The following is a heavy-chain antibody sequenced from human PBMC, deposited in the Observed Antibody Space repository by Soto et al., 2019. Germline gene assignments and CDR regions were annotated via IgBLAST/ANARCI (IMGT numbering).Heavy chain of an antibody. Sequence: QVYLVESGGGVVQPGRSLRLSCAVSGFTFPNYAMHWVRQVPGKGLEWVAVISSDGNKRYYADSVKGRFTISRDNSKNTLFLQMNSLRTEDTAVFFCAKDYYDSRSGSFSPYYFDYWGQGTLVTVSS. CDR1: GFTFPNYA. CDR3: AKDYYDSRSGSFSPYYFDY. V-gene: IGHV3-30*18. D-gene: IGHD3-10*01. CDR2: ISSDGNKR. J-gene: IGHJ4*02.